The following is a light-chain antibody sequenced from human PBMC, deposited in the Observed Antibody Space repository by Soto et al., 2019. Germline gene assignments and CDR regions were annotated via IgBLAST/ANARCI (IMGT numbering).Light chain of an antibody. CDR3: QQYNNWPYT. V-gene: IGKV3-15*01. Sequence: EIVMTQSPGTLSVSPGERATLSSRASQTVNTNLAWYQQKPGQAPRLLIYGASTRATGIPARFSGSGSGTEFTLTISSLQSEDFAVYYCQQYNNWPYTFGQGTKVDIK. CDR2: GAS. J-gene: IGKJ2*01. CDR1: QTVNTN.